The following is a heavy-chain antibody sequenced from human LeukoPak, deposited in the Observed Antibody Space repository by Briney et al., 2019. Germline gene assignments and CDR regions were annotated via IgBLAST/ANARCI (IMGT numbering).Heavy chain of an antibody. Sequence: SETQSLTCAVYGGSFSGYYWSWIRQPPGKGLEWIGEINHSGSTNYNPSLKSRVTISVDTSKNQFSLKLSSVTAADTAVYYCARGPVDTAMVGSFDYWGQGTLVTVSS. CDR1: GGSFSGYY. CDR3: ARGPVDTAMVGSFDY. D-gene: IGHD5-18*01. V-gene: IGHV4-34*01. CDR2: INHSGST. J-gene: IGHJ4*02.